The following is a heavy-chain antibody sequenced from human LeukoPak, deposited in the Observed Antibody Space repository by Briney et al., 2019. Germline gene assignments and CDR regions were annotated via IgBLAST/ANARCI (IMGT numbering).Heavy chain of an antibody. CDR3: ASLVQYDRSGYGSWLDP. D-gene: IGHD3-22*01. CDR1: GVSIGSFF. Sequence: SETLSLTCSVSGVSIGSFFWSWIRQLPGKGLEWNGTIYYSGRTNYNPSLQSRVTISLDTSMTQFSLRLSSVTAADTAVYYCASLVQYDRSGYGSWLDPWGRGTLVTVSS. CDR2: IYYSGRT. V-gene: IGHV4-59*01. J-gene: IGHJ5*02.